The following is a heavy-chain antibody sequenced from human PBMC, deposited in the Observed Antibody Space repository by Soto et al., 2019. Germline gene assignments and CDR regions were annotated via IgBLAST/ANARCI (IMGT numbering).Heavy chain of an antibody. V-gene: IGHV3-23*01. CDR2: ISCSGDRT. CDR3: AKDALAIRSLYFGS. J-gene: IGHJ4*02. CDR1: ELNVGIYA. Sequence: GVSMRRSSNSAELNVGIYASTSSGQNPGNGLEWVSTISCSGDRTYYADSVTGRFTISRDNSKNTLYLQMHSLGVEDTAVYFCAKDALAIRSLYFGSWAQGTRVTVSS. D-gene: IGHD3-10*01.